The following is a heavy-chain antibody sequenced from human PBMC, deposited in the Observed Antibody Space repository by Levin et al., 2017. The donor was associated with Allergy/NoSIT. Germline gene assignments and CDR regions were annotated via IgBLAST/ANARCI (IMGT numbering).Heavy chain of an antibody. CDR3: ARDTYDYGGNFDY. CDR1: GFTFSSYW. V-gene: IGHV3-74*01. D-gene: IGHD4-23*01. Sequence: SCAASGFTFSSYWMHWVRQAPGKGLVWVSRINSDGSSTSYADSVKGRFTISRDNAKNTLYLQMNSLRAEDTAVYYCARDTYDYGGNFDYWGQGTLVTVSS. J-gene: IGHJ4*02. CDR2: INSDGSST.